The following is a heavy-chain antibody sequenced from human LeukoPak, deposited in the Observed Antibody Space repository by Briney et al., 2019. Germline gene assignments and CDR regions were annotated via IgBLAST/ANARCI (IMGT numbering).Heavy chain of an antibody. J-gene: IGHJ3*02. CDR2: ISSSGSTI. CDR3: AREGSGSYSDAFDI. CDR1: GFTFSDYY. D-gene: IGHD1-26*01. Sequence: GGSLRLSCAASGFTFSDYYMSWIRQAPGKGLEWVSYISSSGSTIYYADSVKGRFTISRDNAKNSLYLQMNSLRAEDTAMYYCAREGSGSYSDAFDIWGQGTMVTVSS. V-gene: IGHV3-11*01.